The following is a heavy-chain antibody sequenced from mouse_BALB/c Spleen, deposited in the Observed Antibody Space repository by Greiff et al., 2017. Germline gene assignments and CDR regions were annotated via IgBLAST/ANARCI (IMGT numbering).Heavy chain of an antibody. CDR3: AREILGLWYFDV. D-gene: IGHD4-1*01. J-gene: IGHJ1*01. V-gene: IGHV1-7*01. CDR1: GYTFTSYW. Sequence: VQLQQSGAELAKPGASVKMSCKASGYTFTSYWMHWVKQRPGQGLEWIGYINPSTGYTEYNQKFKDKATLTADKSSSTAYMQLSSLTSEDSAVYYCAREILGLWYFDVWGAGTTVTVSS. CDR2: INPSTGYT.